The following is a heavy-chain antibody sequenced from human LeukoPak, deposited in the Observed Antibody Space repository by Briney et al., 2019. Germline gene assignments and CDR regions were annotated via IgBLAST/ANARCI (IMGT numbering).Heavy chain of an antibody. CDR2: IYHSGST. CDR3: ARGGYSSGPYYYYYGMDV. J-gene: IGHJ6*04. CDR1: GGSISSSNW. D-gene: IGHD6-19*01. V-gene: IGHV4-4*02. Sequence: PSETLSLTCAVSGGSISSSNWWSWVRHPPGKGLEWIGEIYHSGSTNYNPSLKSRVTISVDKSKNQFSLKLSSVTAADTAVYYCARGGYSSGPYYYYYGMDVWGKGTTVTVSS.